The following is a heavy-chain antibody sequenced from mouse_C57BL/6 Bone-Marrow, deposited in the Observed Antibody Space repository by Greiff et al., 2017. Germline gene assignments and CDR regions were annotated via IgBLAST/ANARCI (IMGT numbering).Heavy chain of an antibody. J-gene: IGHJ3*01. CDR3: ARSPD. CDR2: IDPSDSET. CDR1: GYTFTSYW. V-gene: IGHV1-52*01. Sequence: VQLQQPGAELVRPGSSVKLSCTASGYTFTSYWMHWVKQRPKQGLEWIGNIDPSDSETHYNQKFKDKATLTVDESSSTAYMQLSSLTSEYAAVYCCARSPDWGQGTLVTVSA.